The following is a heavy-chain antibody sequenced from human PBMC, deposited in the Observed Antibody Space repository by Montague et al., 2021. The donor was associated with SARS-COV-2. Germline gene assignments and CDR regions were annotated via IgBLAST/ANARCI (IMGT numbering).Heavy chain of an antibody. Sequence: SETLSLTCTVSGGSVSSSSYYWGCIRQPPGKGLEWIGSIYYSGSTYYNPSLKSRVTISVDTSKNQFSLELSSVTAADTAVYYCARPLNLYYYGSGSYSSWFDPWGQGTLVTVSS. CDR2: IYYSGST. D-gene: IGHD3-10*01. V-gene: IGHV4-39*01. J-gene: IGHJ5*02. CDR3: ARPLNLYYYGSGSYSSWFDP. CDR1: GGSVSSSSYY.